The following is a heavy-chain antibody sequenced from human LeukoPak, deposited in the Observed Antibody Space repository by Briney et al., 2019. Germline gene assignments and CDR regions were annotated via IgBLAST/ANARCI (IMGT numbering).Heavy chain of an antibody. D-gene: IGHD4-11*01. J-gene: IGHJ4*02. Sequence: GKSLRLSCAASDVSFGKYAMHWVRQAPGKGLEWVADISYDGGHTDYIASVKGRFTVSRDNSKNMLFLQMSSLRPEDAAVYFCATESSLTRWGQRTLVTVSS. CDR1: DVSFGKYA. CDR3: ATESSLTR. CDR2: ISYDGGHT. V-gene: IGHV3-30*04.